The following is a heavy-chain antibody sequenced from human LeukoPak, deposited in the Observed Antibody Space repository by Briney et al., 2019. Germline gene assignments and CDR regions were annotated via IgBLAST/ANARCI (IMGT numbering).Heavy chain of an antibody. CDR1: GYTFTSYY. V-gene: IGHV1-46*01. J-gene: IGHJ3*02. Sequence: ASVKVSCKASGYTFTSYYMHWVRQAPGQGLEWMGIINPSGGSTSYAQKFQGRVTMTRDTSTSTVYMELSSLRSEDTAVYYCARRDTARVRGGAFDIWGQGTMVTVSS. CDR3: ARRDTARVRGGAFDI. CDR2: INPSGGST. D-gene: IGHD5-18*01.